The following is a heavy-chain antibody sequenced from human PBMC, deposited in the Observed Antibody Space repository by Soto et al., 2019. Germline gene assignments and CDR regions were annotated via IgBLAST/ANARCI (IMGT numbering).Heavy chain of an antibody. CDR2: INTGNVNT. V-gene: IGHV1-3*04. CDR3: ARNVDYFDP. J-gene: IGHJ5*02. Sequence: QVQLVQSGAEVKKPGASVKVSCKASGYTFTRYAMHWVRQAPGQGLEWMGWINTGNVNTHYSQKFQGRVTFTRDASATTAYMELSSLTSEDTAVYYCARNVDYFDPWGQGTLVTVSS. CDR1: GYTFTRYA. D-gene: IGHD4-17*01.